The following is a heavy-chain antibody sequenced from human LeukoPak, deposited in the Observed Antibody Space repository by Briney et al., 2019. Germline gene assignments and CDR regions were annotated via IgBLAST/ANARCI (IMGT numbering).Heavy chain of an antibody. CDR3: AKGVVAGYHFHYMDV. D-gene: IGHD1-20*01. V-gene: IGHV3-9*01. CDR1: GFTFDDYD. Sequence: PGGSLRLSCAASGFTFDDYDMHWVRQAPGKGLEWVSGIAWNSGTIGYADSVRGRFTMSRDNAKNSLFLQMNSLRAEDTALYYCAKGVVAGYHFHYMDVWGKGTTVTVSS. J-gene: IGHJ6*03. CDR2: IAWNSGTI.